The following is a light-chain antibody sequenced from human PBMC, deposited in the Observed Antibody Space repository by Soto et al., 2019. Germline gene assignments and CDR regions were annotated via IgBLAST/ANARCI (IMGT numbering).Light chain of an antibody. V-gene: IGLV2-14*01. CDR2: EVS. Sequence: QSALTQPASVSGSPGQSNTISCAGTSNDVGCYNYVSWYQQHPGKAPKLLIYEVSHRPSGVSHRFSGSKSGDTASLTIAGLQAEDEAYYYCNSYSRGTTLRVFGTGTKVTVL. J-gene: IGLJ1*01. CDR3: NSYSRGTTLRV. CDR1: SNDVGCYNY.